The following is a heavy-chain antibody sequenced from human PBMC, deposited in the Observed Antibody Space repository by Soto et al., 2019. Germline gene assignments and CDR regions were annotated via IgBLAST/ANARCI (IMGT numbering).Heavy chain of an antibody. D-gene: IGHD1-26*01. Sequence: QVQLQQWGAGLLKPSETLSLTCAVYGGSFSGYYWSWIRQPPGKGLEWIGEINHSGSTNYNPSLKRRVTRSVDTSKNQFSPELNSVTAADTAVYYCAGGRNRVGASMGYWGQGTLVTVSS. CDR1: GGSFSGYY. V-gene: IGHV4-34*01. J-gene: IGHJ4*02. CDR2: INHSGST. CDR3: AGGRNRVGASMGY.